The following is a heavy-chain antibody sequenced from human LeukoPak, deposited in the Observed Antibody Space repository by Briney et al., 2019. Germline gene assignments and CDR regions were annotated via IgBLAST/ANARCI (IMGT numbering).Heavy chain of an antibody. CDR1: GFTFSSYW. V-gene: IGHV3-7*01. CDR3: ARDHRIAARPDAFEI. Sequence: PGGSLRLSCAASGFTFSSYWMSWVRQAPGKGLEWVANIKQDGSEKYYVDSVKGRFTISRDNAKNSLYLQMNSLRAEDTAVYYCARDHRIAARPDAFEICGQGTMVTVSS. J-gene: IGHJ3*02. CDR2: IKQDGSEK. D-gene: IGHD6-6*01.